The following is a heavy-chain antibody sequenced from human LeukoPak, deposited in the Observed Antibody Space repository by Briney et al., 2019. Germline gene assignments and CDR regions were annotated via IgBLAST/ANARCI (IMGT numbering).Heavy chain of an antibody. Sequence: GASVKVSCEASGYTFTDYYIHWVRQAPGQGLEWMGWINPNSGGTNYAQKFQGRVTMTRDTSISTAYMELSRLRSDDTAVYYCASSSWLYYFDYWGQGTLVTVSS. CDR2: INPNSGGT. CDR3: ASSSWLYYFDY. CDR1: GYTFTDYY. D-gene: IGHD6-13*01. V-gene: IGHV1-2*02. J-gene: IGHJ4*02.